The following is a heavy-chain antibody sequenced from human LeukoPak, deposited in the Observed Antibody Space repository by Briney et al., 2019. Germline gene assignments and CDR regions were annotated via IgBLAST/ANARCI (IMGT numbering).Heavy chain of an antibody. J-gene: IGHJ4*02. CDR2: ISAGGGST. Sequence: GGSLRLSCAASGLTFSDYSMTWVRQAPGKGLFWVSGISAGGGSTYYADSVKGRFTISRDNSRNTLYLQMNSLRAEGTAVYYCAKDAAGPEYWGQGTLVTVSS. CDR1: GLTFSDYS. D-gene: IGHD6-13*01. CDR3: AKDAAGPEY. V-gene: IGHV3-23*01.